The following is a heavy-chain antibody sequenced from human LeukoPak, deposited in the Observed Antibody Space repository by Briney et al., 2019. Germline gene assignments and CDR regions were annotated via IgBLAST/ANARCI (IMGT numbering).Heavy chain of an antibody. Sequence: PGGSLRLSCAASGFTFSTYTMHWVRQAPGKGLEWVSSISSSSSYIYYTDSVKGRFTVSRGNAKNSLYLQMNSLRAEDTAVYYCARSYDYVWGNYRYDFDYWGQERWSPSPQ. J-gene: IGHJ4*01. CDR1: GFTFSTYT. D-gene: IGHD3-16*02. V-gene: IGHV3-21*01. CDR2: ISSSSSYI. CDR3: ARSYDYVWGNYRYDFDY.